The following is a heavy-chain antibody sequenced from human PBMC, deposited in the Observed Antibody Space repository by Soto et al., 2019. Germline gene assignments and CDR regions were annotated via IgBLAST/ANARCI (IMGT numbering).Heavy chain of an antibody. CDR2: INHSGST. CDR3: ARGLRSWTYYFDY. V-gene: IGHV4-34*01. D-gene: IGHD6-13*01. J-gene: IGHJ4*02. CDR1: GGSFSGYY. Sequence: PSETLSLTCAVYGGSFSGYYWSWIRQPPGKGLEWIGEINHSGSTNNNPSLKSRVTISVDTSKNQFSLKLSSVTAADTAVYYCARGLRSWTYYFDYWGQG.